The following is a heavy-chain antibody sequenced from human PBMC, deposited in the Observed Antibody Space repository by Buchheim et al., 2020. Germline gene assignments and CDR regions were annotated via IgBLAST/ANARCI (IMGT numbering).Heavy chain of an antibody. CDR1: GFTFSSYW. CDR2: INSDGSST. J-gene: IGHJ6*02. CDR3: AREYGTTGSDYYYYYGMDV. Sequence: EVQLVESGGGLVKPGGSLRLSCAASGFTFSSYWMHWVRQAPGKGLVWVSRINSDGSSTSYADSVKGRFTISRDNAKNTLYLQMNSLRAEDTAVYYCAREYGTTGSDYYYYYGMDVWGQGTT. V-gene: IGHV3-74*01. D-gene: IGHD1-1*01.